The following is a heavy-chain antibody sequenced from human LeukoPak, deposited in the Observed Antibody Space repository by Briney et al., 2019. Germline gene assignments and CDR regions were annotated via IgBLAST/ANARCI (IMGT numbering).Heavy chain of an antibody. CDR3: TRDSGTYNWFDP. Sequence: GGSLRLSCAASGFTFSGSAIHWVRQSSGKGLEWVAQIDKKDKGYATATAYAASVKGRFTISRDDSINTAYLQMKSLKTEDTALYYCTRDSGTYNWFDPWGQGTLVTVSS. CDR2: IDKKDKGYATAT. V-gene: IGHV3-73*01. CDR1: GFTFSGSA. D-gene: IGHD1-26*01. J-gene: IGHJ5*02.